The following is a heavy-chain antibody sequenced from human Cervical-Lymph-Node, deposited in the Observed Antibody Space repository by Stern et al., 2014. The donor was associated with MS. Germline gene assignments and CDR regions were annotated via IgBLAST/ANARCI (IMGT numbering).Heavy chain of an antibody. CDR2: ISPITGET. J-gene: IGHJ4*02. V-gene: IGHV1-18*01. Sequence: QVQLMQSGAEVKKPGASVKVSCKASGYTLGAFGITWVRQAPGQGPEWMGYISPITGETHSAQEFQGRITMTTDTSTSTAYMDLRGLRSDDTAVYYCARGGIHWGSRFDCWGQGTLVTVSP. D-gene: IGHD7-27*01. CDR1: GYTLGAFG. CDR3: ARGGIHWGSRFDC.